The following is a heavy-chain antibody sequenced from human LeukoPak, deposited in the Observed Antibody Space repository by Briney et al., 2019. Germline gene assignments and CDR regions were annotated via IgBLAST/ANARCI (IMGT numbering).Heavy chain of an antibody. J-gene: IGHJ4*02. Sequence: PSETLSLTCAVYGGSFSGYYWSWIRQPPGKGLEWIGEINHSGSTNYNPSLMSRVTLSVDTSKNQFSLKLSSVTAADTAVYYCARRLGYSYGYLYYLDYWGQGTLVTVSS. CDR3: ARRLGYSYGYLYYLDY. CDR2: INHSGST. V-gene: IGHV4-34*01. CDR1: GGSFSGYY. D-gene: IGHD5-18*01.